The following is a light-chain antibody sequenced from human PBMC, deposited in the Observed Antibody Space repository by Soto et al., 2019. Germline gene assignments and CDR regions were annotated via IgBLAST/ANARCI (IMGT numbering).Light chain of an antibody. CDR2: KAS. J-gene: IGKJ1*01. V-gene: IGKV1-5*03. CDR3: QQYNSYSPT. CDR1: QSISSW. Sequence: DIQMTQSPSALSASLGDRVTITCRASQSISSWLAWYQQKPGKAPKLLIYKASSLESGVPSRFSGSGSGTELTLTISSLQPDDFATYYCQQYNSYSPTFGQGTKV.